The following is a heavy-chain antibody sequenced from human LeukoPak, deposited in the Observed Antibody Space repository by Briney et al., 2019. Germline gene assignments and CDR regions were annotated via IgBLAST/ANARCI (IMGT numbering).Heavy chain of an antibody. CDR3: ARRYGSGSSGTFDY. CDR2: ISAYNGNT. J-gene: IGHJ4*02. CDR1: GYIFTSYG. V-gene: IGHV1-18*01. Sequence: GASVKVSCKASGYIFTSYGISWVRQAPGQGLEWMGWISAYNGNTNYAQKLQGRVTMTTDTSTSTAYMELRSLRSDDTAVYYCARRYGSGSSGTFDYWGQGTLVTVSS. D-gene: IGHD3-10*01.